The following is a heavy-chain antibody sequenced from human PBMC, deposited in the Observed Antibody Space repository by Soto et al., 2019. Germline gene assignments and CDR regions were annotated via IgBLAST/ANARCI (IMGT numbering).Heavy chain of an antibody. CDR2: IAYDGRNK. D-gene: IGHD1-1*01. V-gene: IGHV3-30*04. J-gene: IGHJ4*02. CDR1: GFTFSSYA. Sequence: QVQLVESGGGVVQPGRSLRLSCAASGFTFSSYAMHWVRQAPGKGLEWVAVIAYDGRNKYYADSVKGRFTISRDKSKNTLYLQMNSRRIEDTAVYYCARELERVFDSWGQGTLVTVSS. CDR3: ARELERVFDS.